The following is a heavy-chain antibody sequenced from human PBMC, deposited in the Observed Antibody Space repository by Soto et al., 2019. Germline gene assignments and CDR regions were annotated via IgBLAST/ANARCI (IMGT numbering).Heavy chain of an antibody. CDR3: AKVNSSGWCSGFDY. Sequence: GGSLRLSCAASGFTFSNYAMSWVRQAPGKGLKWVSAISGSGGSTYSADSVKGRFTISRDNSKNTMYLQMNSLRAEDTAVYYCAKVNSSGWCSGFDYWGQGTLVTVSS. D-gene: IGHD6-19*01. CDR1: GFTFSNYA. V-gene: IGHV3-23*01. CDR2: ISGSGGST. J-gene: IGHJ4*02.